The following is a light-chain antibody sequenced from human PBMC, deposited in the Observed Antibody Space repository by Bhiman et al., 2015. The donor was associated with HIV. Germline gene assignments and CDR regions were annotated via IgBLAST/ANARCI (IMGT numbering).Light chain of an antibody. J-gene: IGLJ1*01. CDR2: EDT. Sequence: SYELTQPPSVSVSPGQTASITCSGDKLGDKFAFWYQQKPGQSPVVVIYEDTKRPSGIPARFSGSNSGNTATLTISGTQAMDEADYYCQAWDSSTGGVFGTGTKVTVL. V-gene: IGLV3-1*01. CDR1: KLGDKF. CDR3: QAWDSSTGGV.